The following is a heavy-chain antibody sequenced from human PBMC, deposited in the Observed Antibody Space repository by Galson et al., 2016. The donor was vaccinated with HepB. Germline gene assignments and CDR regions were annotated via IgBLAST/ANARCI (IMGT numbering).Heavy chain of an antibody. CDR3: ARGAYHRSGYYYESYFDS. CDR2: IWSDGSNK. CDR1: TFIFRNYG. J-gene: IGHJ4*02. D-gene: IGHD3-22*01. Sequence: SLRLSCAASTFIFRNYGIHWVRQAPGKGLEWVAVIWSDGSNKYHADSVKGRFTISRDNSKSTLYLQMNSLRAEDTAVYYCARGAYHRSGYYYESYFDSWGRGTLVTVSS. V-gene: IGHV3-33*01.